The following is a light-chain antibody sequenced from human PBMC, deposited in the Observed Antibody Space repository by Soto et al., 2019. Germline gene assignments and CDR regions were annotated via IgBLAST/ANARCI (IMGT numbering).Light chain of an antibody. Sequence: EIVLTQSPGTLSLSPGERATLSCRASQSVSSRYLAWYQQKPGQAPRLLIYGASSRATGIPDRFSGSGSGTDITLTISRLEPEDFAVYYCQHYGSSPQWTFGQGTKVEIK. V-gene: IGKV3-20*01. J-gene: IGKJ1*01. CDR1: QSVSSRY. CDR3: QHYGSSPQWT. CDR2: GAS.